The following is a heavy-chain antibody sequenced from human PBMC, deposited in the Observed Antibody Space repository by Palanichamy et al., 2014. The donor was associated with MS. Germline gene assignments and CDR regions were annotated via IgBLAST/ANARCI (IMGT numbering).Heavy chain of an antibody. D-gene: IGHD1/OR15-1a*01. CDR2: RHYSGTT. Sequence: QLQLQTSGPGLVKPSETLPLTCTVSGGSISSSFSYWAWIRQVPGRGLEWIGSRHYSGTTYYNPSLRSRVIISIDTTNNQMSLQLTSVTAPDTAVYYCARHTSERTRNKFILGFWYFDLWGRGTLVTVSS. J-gene: IGHJ2*01. V-gene: IGHV4-39*01. CDR1: GGSISSSFSY. CDR3: ARHTSERTRNKFILGFWYFDL.